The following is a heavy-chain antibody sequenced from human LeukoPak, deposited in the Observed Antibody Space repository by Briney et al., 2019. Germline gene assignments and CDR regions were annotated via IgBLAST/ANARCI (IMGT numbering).Heavy chain of an antibody. V-gene: IGHV3-66*01. D-gene: IGHD3-10*01. J-gene: IGHJ3*02. CDR1: GFTVSSNY. CDR3: ARDQITMVRGSDDAFDI. Sequence: GGSLRPSCAASGFTVSSNYMSWVRQAPGKGLEWVSVIYSGGSTYYADSVKGRFTISRDNSKNTLYLQMNSLRAEDTAVYYCARDQITMVRGSDDAFDIWGQGTMVTVSS. CDR2: IYSGGST.